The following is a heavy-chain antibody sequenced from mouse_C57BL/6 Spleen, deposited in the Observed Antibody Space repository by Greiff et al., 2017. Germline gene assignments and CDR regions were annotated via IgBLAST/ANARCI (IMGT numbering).Heavy chain of an antibody. CDR3: ARDWDYGSSPYYYAMDY. J-gene: IGHJ4*01. Sequence: EVQRVESGGGLVKPGGSLKLSCAASGFTFSSYAMSWVRQTPEKRLEWVATISDGGSYTYYPDNVKGRFTISRDNAKNNLYLQMSHLKSEDTAMYYCARDWDYGSSPYYYAMDYWGQGTSVTVSS. V-gene: IGHV5-4*01. CDR1: GFTFSSYA. D-gene: IGHD1-1*01. CDR2: ISDGGSYT.